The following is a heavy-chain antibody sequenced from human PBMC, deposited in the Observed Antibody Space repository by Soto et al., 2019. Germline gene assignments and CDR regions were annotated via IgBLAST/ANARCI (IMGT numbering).Heavy chain of an antibody. CDR1: GGSFSGYY. CDR2: INHSGST. J-gene: IGHJ6*02. Sequence: SETLSLTCAVYGGSFSGYYWSWIRQPPGKGLEWIGEINHSGSTNYNPSLKSRVTISVDTSKNQFSLKLSSVTAADTAVYYCARGRVTIFGVVYYYGMDVWGQGTTVTVYS. D-gene: IGHD3-3*01. V-gene: IGHV4-34*01. CDR3: ARGRVTIFGVVYYYGMDV.